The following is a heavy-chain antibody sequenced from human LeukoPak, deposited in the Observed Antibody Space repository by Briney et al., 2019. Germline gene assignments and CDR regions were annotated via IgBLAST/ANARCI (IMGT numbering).Heavy chain of an antibody. CDR3: AKVDFWSGFHAFDI. J-gene: IGHJ3*02. V-gene: IGHV3-30*02. CDR2: IRYEGSNK. D-gene: IGHD3-3*01. CDR1: GFTFSSYG. Sequence: GGSLRLSCAASGFTFSSYGMHWVRQAPGKGLEWVAFIRYEGSNKYYADSVKGRFTISRDNSKNTLYLQMNSLRAEDTAVYYCAKVDFWSGFHAFDIWGQGTMVTVSS.